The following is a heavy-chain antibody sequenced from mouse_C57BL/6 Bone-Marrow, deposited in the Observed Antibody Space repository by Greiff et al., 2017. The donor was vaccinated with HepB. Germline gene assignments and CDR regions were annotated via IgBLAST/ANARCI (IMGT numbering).Heavy chain of an antibody. Sequence: QVVASGGDLVKPGGSLKLSCAASGFTFSSYGMSWVRQTPDKRLEWVATISSGGSYTYYPDSVKGRFTISRDNAKNTLYLQMSSLKSEDTAMYYCARHGIPMDYWGQGTSVTVSS. CDR3: ARHGIPMDY. J-gene: IGHJ4*01. CDR2: ISSGGSYT. V-gene: IGHV5-6*01. CDR1: GFTFSSYG.